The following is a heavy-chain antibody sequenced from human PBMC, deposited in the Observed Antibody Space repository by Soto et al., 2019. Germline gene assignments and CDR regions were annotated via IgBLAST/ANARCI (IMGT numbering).Heavy chain of an antibody. V-gene: IGHV3-23*01. CDR3: AKERWAAAGTPTLDY. CDR2: ISGGTSST. CDR1: GFTFISYA. J-gene: IGHJ4*02. D-gene: IGHD6-13*01. Sequence: EVQLLESGGGLVQPGGSLRLSCAASGFTFISYAMSWVRQAPGKWLEWVSAISGGTSSTYYADSVKGRFTISRDNSKNTLYLQMNSLRAEDTAVYYCAKERWAAAGTPTLDYWGQGTLGTVSS.